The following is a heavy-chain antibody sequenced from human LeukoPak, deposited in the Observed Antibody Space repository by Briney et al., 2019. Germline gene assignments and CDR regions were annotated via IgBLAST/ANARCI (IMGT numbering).Heavy chain of an antibody. V-gene: IGHV1-8*01. CDR1: VYTFTIYD. D-gene: IGHD6-19*01. J-gene: IGHJ6*03. Sequence: ASVTVSSKASVYTFTIYDINWVRQAPGQGLEWMGWMKPNSGNTGYARKFQGRVSMTRNTSISTAYMELSSLRSEDTAVYYCARFGRTVAGASVYYYYMDVWGKGTTVTVSS. CDR3: ARFGRTVAGASVYYYYMDV. CDR2: MKPNSGNT.